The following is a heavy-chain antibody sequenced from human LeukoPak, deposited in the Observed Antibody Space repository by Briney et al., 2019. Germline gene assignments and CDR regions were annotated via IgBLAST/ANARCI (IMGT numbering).Heavy chain of an antibody. J-gene: IGHJ6*02. CDR1: GYTFTGYY. CDR3: ARAGITMVRGVTRNYYGMDV. CDR2: INPNSGGT. Sequence: GASVKVSCKASGYTFTGYYMHWVRQVPGQGLEWMGWINPNSGGTNYAQKFQGRVTMTRDTSISTAYMELSRLRSDDTAVYYCARAGITMVRGVTRNYYGMDVWGQGTTVTVSS. V-gene: IGHV1-2*02. D-gene: IGHD3-10*01.